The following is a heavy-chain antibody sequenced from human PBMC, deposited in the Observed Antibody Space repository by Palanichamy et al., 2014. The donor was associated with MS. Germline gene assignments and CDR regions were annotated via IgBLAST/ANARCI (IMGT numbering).Heavy chain of an antibody. J-gene: IGHJ4*02. Sequence: EVQLVESGGGLVQPGGSLRLSCAASGFTFSDYWMNWVRQAPGKGLEWVANIKQDGSENDYVDSVKGRFTISRDNAKNSLYLQMNSLRAEDTAVYYCVRGGSASYQHWGQGTLVTVSS. D-gene: IGHD1-26*01. V-gene: IGHV3-7*03. CDR3: VRGGSASYQH. CDR2: IKQDGSEN. CDR1: GFTFSDYW.